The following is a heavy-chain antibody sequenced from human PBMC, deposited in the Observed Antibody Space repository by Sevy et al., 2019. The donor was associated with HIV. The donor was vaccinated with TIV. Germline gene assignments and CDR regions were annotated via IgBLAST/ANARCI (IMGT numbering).Heavy chain of an antibody. CDR1: GGSFSGYY. D-gene: IGHD6-13*01. J-gene: IGHJ4*02. Sequence: SETLSLTCAVYGGSFSGYYWSGIRQPPGKGLEWIGEINHSGSTNYNPSLKSRVTISVDTSKNQFSLKLSSVTAADTAVYYCARGSSIAAPGCDYWGQGTLVTVSS. V-gene: IGHV4-34*01. CDR2: INHSGST. CDR3: ARGSSIAAPGCDY.